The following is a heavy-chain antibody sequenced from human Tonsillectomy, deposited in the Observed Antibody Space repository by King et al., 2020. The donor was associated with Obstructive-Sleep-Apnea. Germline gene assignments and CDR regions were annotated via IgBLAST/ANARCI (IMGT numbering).Heavy chain of an antibody. CDR3: ARERTPDTNWFDP. CDR1: GGSISSSTYY. J-gene: IGHJ5*02. D-gene: IGHD3-22*01. CDR2: IYSGGRT. Sequence: LQLQESGPGLVKPPETLSLTCTVSGGSISSSTYYWGWIRQPPGKGLEWIGNIYSGGRTYYNPSLKSRVTISVDTSKNQFSLKLSSVTAADTAVYYCARERTPDTNWFDPWGQGTLVTVSS. V-gene: IGHV4-39*07.